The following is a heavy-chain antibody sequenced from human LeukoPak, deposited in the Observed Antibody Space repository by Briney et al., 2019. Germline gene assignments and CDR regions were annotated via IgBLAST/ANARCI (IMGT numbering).Heavy chain of an antibody. V-gene: IGHV4-34*01. CDR2: INHSGST. CDR3: ARGELRYFDWLLRGTYFDY. J-gene: IGHJ4*02. CDR1: GGSFSGYY. Sequence: KPSETLSLTCAVYGGSFSGYYWSWIRQPPGKGLEWIGEINHSGSTNYNPSLKSRVTISVDTSKNQFSLKLNSVTAADTAVYYCARGELRYFDWLLRGTYFDYWGQGTLVTVSS. D-gene: IGHD3-9*01.